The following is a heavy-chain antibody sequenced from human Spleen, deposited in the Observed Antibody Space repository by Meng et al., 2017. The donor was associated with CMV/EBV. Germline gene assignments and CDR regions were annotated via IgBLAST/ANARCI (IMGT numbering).Heavy chain of an antibody. CDR1: GGSISSNSYY. CDR3: ARDRSYYDFWSGLPFYGMDV. J-gene: IGHJ6*02. D-gene: IGHD3-3*01. V-gene: IGHV4-39*07. CDR2: IRYSGST. Sequence: SETLSLTCTVSGGSISSNSYYWGWIRQPPGKGLEWIGSIRYSGSTYYNPSLKSRVTISVDTSKNQFSLKLSSVTAADTAVYYCARDRSYYDFWSGLPFYGMDVWGQGTTVTVSS.